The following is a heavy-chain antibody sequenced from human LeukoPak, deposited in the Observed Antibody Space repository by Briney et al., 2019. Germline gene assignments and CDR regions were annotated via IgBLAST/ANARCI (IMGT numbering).Heavy chain of an antibody. J-gene: IGHJ4*02. CDR3: ASHVAMATTLFY. Sequence: PGGSLRLSCAASGFTFSSYSMNWVRQAPVKGLEWVSSISSSSSYIYYADSVKGRFTISRDNAKNSLYLQMNSLRAEDTAVYYCASHVAMATTLFYWGQGTLVTVSS. CDR1: GFTFSSYS. CDR2: ISSSSSYI. D-gene: IGHD5-24*01. V-gene: IGHV3-21*01.